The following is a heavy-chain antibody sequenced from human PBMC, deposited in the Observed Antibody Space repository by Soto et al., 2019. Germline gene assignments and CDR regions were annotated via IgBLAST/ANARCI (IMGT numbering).Heavy chain of an antibody. CDR1: GFTFDDYA. Sequence: GGSLRLSCAASGFTFDDYAVHWVRQAPGKGLEWVSGISWNSGSIGYADSVKGRFTISRDNAKNSLYLQMNSLRSEDTALYYCAKDMGYDLSPLGYFDYWGQGTLVTISS. CDR2: ISWNSGSI. CDR3: AKDMGYDLSPLGYFDY. D-gene: IGHD5-12*01. V-gene: IGHV3-9*01. J-gene: IGHJ4*02.